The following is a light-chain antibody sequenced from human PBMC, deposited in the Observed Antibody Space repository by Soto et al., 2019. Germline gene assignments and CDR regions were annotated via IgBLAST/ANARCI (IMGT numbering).Light chain of an antibody. CDR1: GSTIGAGYD. Sequence: QSVLTQPPSVSGAPGQRVTISCTGSGSTIGAGYDVHWYQQLPGTVPKLLIYNNLNRPSGVPDRFSGSKSGTSASLAISGLQAEDEADYYCQSYDSSLSVVFGGGTKVTVL. CDR2: NNL. V-gene: IGLV1-40*01. CDR3: QSYDSSLSVV. J-gene: IGLJ2*01.